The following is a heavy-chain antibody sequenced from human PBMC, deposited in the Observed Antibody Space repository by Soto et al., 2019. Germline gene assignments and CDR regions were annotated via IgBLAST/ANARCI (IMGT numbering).Heavy chain of an antibody. CDR2: ISGSGST. CDR1: GFTFRTYA. V-gene: IGHV3-23*01. J-gene: IGHJ4*01. CDR3: AKEKDYDFVWGSDRYTSHY. D-gene: IGHD3-16*02. Sequence: GGSMRLSCTASGFTFRTYALTWFRPAAGKGLEWVSAISGSGSTFYANSVKGRFTISRDTSRNTVSLQMQSLRAEDSAIYYCAKEKDYDFVWGSDRYTSHYWVHGTLFTVSS.